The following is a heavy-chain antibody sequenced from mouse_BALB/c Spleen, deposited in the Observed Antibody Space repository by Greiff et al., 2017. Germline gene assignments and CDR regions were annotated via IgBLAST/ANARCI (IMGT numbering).Heavy chain of an antibody. CDR2: ISNGGGST. D-gene: IGHD1-1*01. Sequence: EVKLEESGGGLVQPGGSLKLSCAASGFTFSSYTMSWVRQTPEKRLEWVAYISNGGGSTYYPDTVKGRFTISRDNAKNTLYLQMSSLKSEDTAMYYCASLYYYGFAYWGQGTLVTVSA. CDR3: ASLYYYGFAY. V-gene: IGHV5-12-2*01. J-gene: IGHJ3*01. CDR1: GFTFSSYT.